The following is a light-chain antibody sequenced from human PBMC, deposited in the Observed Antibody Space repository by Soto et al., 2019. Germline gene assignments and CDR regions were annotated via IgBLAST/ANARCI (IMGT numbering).Light chain of an antibody. CDR1: QSVSSN. V-gene: IGKV3-15*01. J-gene: IGKJ1*01. CDR3: QQYNNWPQT. CDR2: GES. Sequence: EIVMTQSPATLSVSPGERATLSCRASQSVSSNLAWYQQKPGQAPRLLIYGESTRATGIPARFSGSGSGTEFTLTISSPQSEDFAVYYCQQYNNWPQTFGQGTKVEIK.